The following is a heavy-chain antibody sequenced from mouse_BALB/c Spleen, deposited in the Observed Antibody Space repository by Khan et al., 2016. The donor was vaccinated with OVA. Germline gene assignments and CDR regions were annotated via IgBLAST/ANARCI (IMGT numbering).Heavy chain of an antibody. V-gene: IGHV1-5*01. Sequence: VQLKQSGTVLARPGASVKMSCKASGYSFTSYLIHWVKQRPGQGLEWIGDIYPGNSDTSYNQKFKDKAKLTAGKSASTAYMELSSLTNEGSAVENCTGGGYSFFAYWGQGTLVTVSA. J-gene: IGHJ3*01. CDR2: IYPGNSDT. CDR1: GYSFTSYL. D-gene: IGHD2-12*01. CDR3: TGGGYSFFAY.